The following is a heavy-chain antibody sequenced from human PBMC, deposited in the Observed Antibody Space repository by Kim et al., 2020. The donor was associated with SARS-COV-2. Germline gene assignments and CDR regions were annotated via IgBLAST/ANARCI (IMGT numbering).Heavy chain of an antibody. CDR1: GFTFSSYA. D-gene: IGHD3-3*01. CDR3: AALKGKGFWSGYYNFDY. J-gene: IGHJ4*02. V-gene: IGHV3-23*03. Sequence: GGSLRLSCAASGFTFSSYAMSWVRQAPGKGLEWVSVIYSGGSSTYYADSVKGRFTISRDNSKNTLYLQMNSLRAEDTAVYYCAALKGKGFWSGYYNFDYWGQGTLVTVSS. CDR2: IYSGGSST.